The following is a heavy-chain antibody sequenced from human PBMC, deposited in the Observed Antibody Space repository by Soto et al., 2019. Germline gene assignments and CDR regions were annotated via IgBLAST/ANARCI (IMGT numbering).Heavy chain of an antibody. D-gene: IGHD1-1*01. CDR2: IKNKAESYTT. CDR3: SRSWKV. CDR1: GFTISDHY. Sequence: EAQLVESGGGLVQPGGSLRLSCVASGFTISDHYMGWVRQAPGKGLEWVGRIKNKAESYTTEYAASVKGRFTISRDDSKYSVYLQMNSLKTEDTAVYYCSRSWKVRGQGTLVTVSS. J-gene: IGHJ4*02. V-gene: IGHV3-72*01.